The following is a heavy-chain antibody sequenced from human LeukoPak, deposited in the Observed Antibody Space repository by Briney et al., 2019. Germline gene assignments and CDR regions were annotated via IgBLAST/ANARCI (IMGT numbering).Heavy chain of an antibody. CDR1: GYTFTGYY. CDR2: INPNSGGT. D-gene: IGHD2-2*02. Sequence: ASVKVSCKASGYTFTGYYMHWVRQAPGQGLEWMGWINPNSGGTNYAQKFQGRVTMTRDTSISTAYMELSRLRSDDTAVYYCASGAYCISTSCYTYYYGMDVWGQGTTVTVSS. V-gene: IGHV1-2*02. CDR3: ASGAYCISTSCYTYYYGMDV. J-gene: IGHJ6*02.